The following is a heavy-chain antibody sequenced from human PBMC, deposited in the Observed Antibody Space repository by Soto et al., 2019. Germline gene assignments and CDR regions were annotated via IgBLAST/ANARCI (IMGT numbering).Heavy chain of an antibody. J-gene: IGHJ4*02. CDR1: GGSISSGDYF. Sequence: QVQLQESGPGLVKPSQTLSLTCTVSGGSISSGDYFWNWIRQPPGKGLEWIGYIYYSGSTYYNPSRKSRGTISLDTSTNQFSLKLSSVTAADTAVYYCARTLVTNYDFDYWGQGTLITVSS. CDR3: ARTLVTNYDFDY. D-gene: IGHD5-18*01. V-gene: IGHV4-30-4*01. CDR2: IYYSGST.